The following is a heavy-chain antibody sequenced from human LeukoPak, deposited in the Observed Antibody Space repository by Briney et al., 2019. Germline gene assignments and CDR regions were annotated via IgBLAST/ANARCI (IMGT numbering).Heavy chain of an antibody. CDR2: IKEDGSDK. J-gene: IGHJ4*02. CDR1: GFTFSNYW. D-gene: IGHD2-21*02. CDR3: ARDQWRLFDY. V-gene: IGHV3-7*04. Sequence: GGPLRLSCAASGFTFSNYWMSWVRQAPGKGLEWVASIKEDGSDKYYVDSVKGRFTISRDSAKNSLFLQMNSLRAEDTAVYYCARDQWRLFDYWGQGTLVTVSS.